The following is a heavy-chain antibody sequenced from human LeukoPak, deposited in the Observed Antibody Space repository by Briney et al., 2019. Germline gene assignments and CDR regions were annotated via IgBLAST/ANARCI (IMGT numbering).Heavy chain of an antibody. CDR3: ARDAVAGHFDY. CDR2: INHSGST. J-gene: IGHJ4*02. D-gene: IGHD6-19*01. Sequence: GSLRLSCVASGFTFRTYWMNWVRQAPGKGLKWIGEINHSGSTNYNPSLKSRVTISVDTSKNQFSLKLSSVTAADTAVYYCARDAVAGHFDYWGQGTLVTVSS. V-gene: IGHV4-34*01. CDR1: GFTFRTYW.